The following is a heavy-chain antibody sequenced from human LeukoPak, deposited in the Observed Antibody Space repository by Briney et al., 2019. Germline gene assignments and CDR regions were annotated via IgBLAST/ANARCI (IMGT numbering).Heavy chain of an antibody. V-gene: IGHV1-69*04. Sequence: SVKVSCKASGGTFSSYAISWVRQAPGQGLEWMGRIIPILGIANYAQKFQGRVTITADKSTSTAYMELSSLRSEDTAVYYCARDRTGTRAMADYWGQGTLVTVSS. D-gene: IGHD1-7*01. CDR2: IIPILGIA. J-gene: IGHJ4*02. CDR1: GGTFSSYA. CDR3: ARDRTGTRAMADY.